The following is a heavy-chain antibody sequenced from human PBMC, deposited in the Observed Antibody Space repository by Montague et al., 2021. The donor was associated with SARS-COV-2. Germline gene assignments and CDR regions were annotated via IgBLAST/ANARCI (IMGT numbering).Heavy chain of an antibody. CDR1: GFSLSTSGVG. J-gene: IGHJ3*02. CDR3: ARRITIYAFDI. D-gene: IGHD3-3*01. V-gene: IGHV2-5*02. CDR2: IYWDDDK. Sequence: PALVKPTQTLTLTCTFSGFSLSTSGVGVGWIRQPPGKALEWLALIYWDDDKRYSPSLKSRLTITKDTSKNQVVLKMTNMDPVDTATYYCARRITIYAFDIWGQGTMVAVSS.